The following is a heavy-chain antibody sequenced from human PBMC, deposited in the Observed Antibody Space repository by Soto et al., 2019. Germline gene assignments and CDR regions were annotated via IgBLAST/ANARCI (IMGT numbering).Heavy chain of an antibody. V-gene: IGHV1-2*04. D-gene: IGHD6-19*01. CDR3: ATSRISIAVAGETEYYFDY. Sequence: ASVKVSCKASGYIFTGYYMHWVRQAPGQGLEWMGWINPNSGDTNYTQKFQGWVTMTRDTSVSTAYMELSRLRSDDTAVYYCATSRISIAVAGETEYYFDYWGQGTLVTVSS. J-gene: IGHJ4*02. CDR2: INPNSGDT. CDR1: GYIFTGYY.